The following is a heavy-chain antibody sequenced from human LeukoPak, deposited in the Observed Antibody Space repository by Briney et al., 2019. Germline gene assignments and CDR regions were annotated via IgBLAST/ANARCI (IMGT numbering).Heavy chain of an antibody. D-gene: IGHD3-22*01. CDR1: GFTFSSYA. J-gene: IGHJ4*02. V-gene: IGHV3-23*01. CDR3: AKMPPGYYDSSGYYYAEYYFDY. CDR2: ISGSGGST. Sequence: QPGGSLRLSCAASGFTFSSYAMSWVRQAPGKGLEWVSAISGSGGSTYYADSVKGRFTISRDNSKNTLYLQMNSLRAEDTAVYYCAKMPPGYYDSSGYYYAEYYFDYWGQGTLVTVSS.